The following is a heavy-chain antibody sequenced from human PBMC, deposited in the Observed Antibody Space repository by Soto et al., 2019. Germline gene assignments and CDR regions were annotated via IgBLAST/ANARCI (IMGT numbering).Heavy chain of an antibody. D-gene: IGHD1-1*01. Sequence: SETLSLTCTVSGGSISSYYWSWIRQPPGKGLEWIGYIHYSGSTNYNPSLKSRVTIAVDTSKNQFSLKLSSVTAADTAVYYCARATYIQLVTNWGPGTLVTVSS. CDR1: GGSISSYY. J-gene: IGHJ4*02. V-gene: IGHV4-59*01. CDR3: ARATYIQLVTN. CDR2: IHYSGST.